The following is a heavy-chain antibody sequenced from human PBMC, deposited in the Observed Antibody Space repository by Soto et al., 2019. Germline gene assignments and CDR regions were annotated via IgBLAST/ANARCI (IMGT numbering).Heavy chain of an antibody. Sequence: SVKVSCKASGGTFSSYTISWVRQAPGQGLEWMGRIIPILGIANYAQKFQGRVTITADKSTSTAYMELSSLRSEDTAVYYCARDQKGHYDFWSGYYWFDPWGQGTLVTVSS. CDR1: GGTFSSYT. J-gene: IGHJ5*02. D-gene: IGHD3-3*01. CDR2: IIPILGIA. V-gene: IGHV1-69*04. CDR3: ARDQKGHYDFWSGYYWFDP.